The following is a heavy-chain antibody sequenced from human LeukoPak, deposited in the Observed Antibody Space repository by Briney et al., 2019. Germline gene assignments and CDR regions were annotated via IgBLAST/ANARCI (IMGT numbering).Heavy chain of an antibody. J-gene: IGHJ4*02. CDR2: ISSSGSTI. Sequence: PGGSLRLSCAASGFTFSSYEMNWVRQAPGKGLEWVSYISSSGSTIYYADSVKGRFTISRDNAKSSLYLQMNSLRAEDTAVYYCAWEVMGDSSGYYYGVGNWGQGTLVTVSP. CDR3: AWEVMGDSSGYYYGVGN. V-gene: IGHV3-48*03. CDR1: GFTFSSYE. D-gene: IGHD3-22*01.